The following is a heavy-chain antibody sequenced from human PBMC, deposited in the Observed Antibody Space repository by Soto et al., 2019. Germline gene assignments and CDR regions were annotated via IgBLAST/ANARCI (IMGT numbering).Heavy chain of an antibody. J-gene: IGHJ4*02. V-gene: IGHV2-5*02. CDR2: IYWDDDK. D-gene: IGHD1-26*01. Sequence: SGPTLVNPTQTLTLTCTFSGFSLSTRGVGVGWFRQPPGRALEWLALIYWDDDKRYSPSLQNRLTITRDTSKTQVVLTMTNMDPVDTATYYCAHSGYSGRYWPFDYWGQGTLVTVSS. CDR1: GFSLSTRGVG. CDR3: AHSGYSGRYWPFDY.